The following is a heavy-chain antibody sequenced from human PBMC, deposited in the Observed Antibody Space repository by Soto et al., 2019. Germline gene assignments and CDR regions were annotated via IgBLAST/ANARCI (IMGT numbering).Heavy chain of an antibody. D-gene: IGHD2-21*02. CDR3: ARVATRLQSMEVLEY. CDR2: LSFDGTAE. CDR1: GFIFRDYL. Sequence: QVQLVESGGGVVQPGTSLRLSCKASGFIFRDYLMHWVRQAPGKGLEWLAVLSFDGTAEYYADSTRGRFTISRDIPKSTTYLVINNVRREDTAMYYCARVATRLQSMEVLEYWGQGTLVTVPS. J-gene: IGHJ4*02. V-gene: IGHV3-30*03.